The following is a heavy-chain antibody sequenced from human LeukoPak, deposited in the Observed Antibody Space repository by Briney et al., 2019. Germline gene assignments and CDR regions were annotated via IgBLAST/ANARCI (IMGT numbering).Heavy chain of an antibody. Sequence: APVKVSCKVSGYTFTNYYLHWVRQAPGQGLEWMGIINPSGGGTTYAQKFQGRVTMTRDTSTSTVYMELSSLRSEDTAVYYCARDRGRFDPWGQGTLVTVSS. V-gene: IGHV1-46*01. CDR2: INPSGGGT. CDR3: ARDRGRFDP. D-gene: IGHD6-13*01. J-gene: IGHJ5*01. CDR1: GYTFTNYY.